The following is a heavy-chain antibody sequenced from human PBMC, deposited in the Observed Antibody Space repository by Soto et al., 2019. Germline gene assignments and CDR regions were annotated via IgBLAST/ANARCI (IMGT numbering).Heavy chain of an antibody. CDR3: ARDGDSRYRDYYYGMDV. CDR2: TIPIFGTA. Sequence: SVKVSCKASGGTFSSYAISWVRQAPGQGLEWMGGTIPIFGTANYAQKFQGRVTITADESTSTAYMELSSLRSEDTAVYYCARDGDSRYRDYYYGMDVWGQGTTVIVS. CDR1: GGTFSSYA. D-gene: IGHD2-21*02. V-gene: IGHV1-69*13. J-gene: IGHJ6*02.